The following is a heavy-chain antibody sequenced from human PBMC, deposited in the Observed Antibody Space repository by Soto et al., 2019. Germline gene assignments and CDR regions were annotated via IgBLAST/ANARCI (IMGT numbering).Heavy chain of an antibody. Sequence: QVPLVESGGGVVQPGRSLRLSCAASGFTFSTYGMHWVRQAPGKGLEWVAVISYDGSNKYYADSVKGRFTISRDNSKNTLYRQMNSLRPEDTAVYYCAKDLLRPGRAYGMDVWGQGTTVTVSS. CDR1: GFTFSTYG. D-gene: IGHD6-25*01. V-gene: IGHV3-30*18. CDR3: AKDLLRPGRAYGMDV. J-gene: IGHJ6*02. CDR2: ISYDGSNK.